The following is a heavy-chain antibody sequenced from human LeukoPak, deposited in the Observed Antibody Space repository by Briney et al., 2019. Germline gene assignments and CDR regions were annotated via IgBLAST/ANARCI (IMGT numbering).Heavy chain of an antibody. J-gene: IGHJ4*02. V-gene: IGHV3-23*01. CDR3: AKNGEYQLLYPYYFDY. CDR1: GFTFSSYA. CDR2: ISGSGGST. Sequence: GGSLRLSCAASGFTFSSYAMSWVRQAPGKGLEWVSAISGSGGSTYYADSVKGRFTISRDNSKNTLYLQMDSLRAEDTAVYYCAKNGEYQLLYPYYFDYWGQGTLVTVSS. D-gene: IGHD2-2*02.